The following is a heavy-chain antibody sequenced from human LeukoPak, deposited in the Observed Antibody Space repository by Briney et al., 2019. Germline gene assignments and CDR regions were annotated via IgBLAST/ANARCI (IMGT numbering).Heavy chain of an antibody. CDR2: ISGGGDST. Sequence: PGGSLRLSCAASGFTFSRYAMSWVRQAPGKGLEWVSSISGGGDSTYYADSVEGRFTISRDNSKNTLYLQMDSLRTEDTAVYYCAKGPGKGIAARRDFQHWGQGTLVTVSS. J-gene: IGHJ1*01. CDR1: GFTFSRYA. CDR3: AKGPGKGIAARRDFQH. V-gene: IGHV3-23*01. D-gene: IGHD6-6*01.